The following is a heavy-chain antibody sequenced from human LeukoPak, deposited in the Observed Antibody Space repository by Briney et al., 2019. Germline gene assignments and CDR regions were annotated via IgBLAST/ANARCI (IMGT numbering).Heavy chain of an antibody. CDR3: ASSSTSNYYYYMDV. V-gene: IGHV1-2*02. Sequence: ASVRVSCKASGYTFTGYYMHWVRQAPGQGLEWMGWINPNTDGTNYAQKFQGRVTMTRDTSISTAYMELSSLRSEDTAVYYCASSSTSNYYYYMDVWGKGTTVTISS. CDR1: GYTFTGYY. J-gene: IGHJ6*03. CDR2: INPNTDGT.